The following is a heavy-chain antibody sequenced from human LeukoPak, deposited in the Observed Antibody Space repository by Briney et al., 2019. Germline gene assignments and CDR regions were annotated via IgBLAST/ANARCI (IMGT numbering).Heavy chain of an antibody. Sequence: SETLSLTCTVSGGSISSYYWSWIRQPPGKGLEWIGYIYDSGSTNYNPSLKSRVTISVDASKNQFSLKLSSVTAADTAVYYCACLTTADAFDIWGQGTMVTVSS. D-gene: IGHD3-22*01. CDR3: ACLTTADAFDI. V-gene: IGHV4-59*01. CDR1: GGSISSYY. CDR2: IYDSGST. J-gene: IGHJ3*02.